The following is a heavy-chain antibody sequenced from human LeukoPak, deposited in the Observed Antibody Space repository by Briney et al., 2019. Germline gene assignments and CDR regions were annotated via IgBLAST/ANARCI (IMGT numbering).Heavy chain of an antibody. CDR2: TYYSGST. Sequence: PSQTQSLTCTVSGGSISSGGYYWSWIRQHPGKGLEWIGYTYYSGSTYYNPSLKSRVTISVDTSKNQFSLKLSSVTAADTAVYYCASANDDYGGILLPYWGRGTLVTVSS. J-gene: IGHJ4*02. CDR3: ASANDDYGGILLPY. CDR1: GGSISSGGYY. D-gene: IGHD4-23*01. V-gene: IGHV4-31*03.